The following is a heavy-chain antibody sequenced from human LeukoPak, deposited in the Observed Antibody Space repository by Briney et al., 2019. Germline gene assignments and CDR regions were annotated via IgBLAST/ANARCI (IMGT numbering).Heavy chain of an antibody. J-gene: IGHJ3*02. D-gene: IGHD2-15*01. CDR3: ARVGYCSGGSCYSGYGAFDI. Sequence: GGSLRLSCAASGFTFSSYTMHWVRQAPGKGLEWVAVVSYDGSNKYYADSVKGRFTISRDNSKNTLYLQMSSLRAEDTSVYYCARVGYCSGGSCYSGYGAFDIWGQGTMVTVSS. V-gene: IGHV3-30-3*01. CDR1: GFTFSSYT. CDR2: VSYDGSNK.